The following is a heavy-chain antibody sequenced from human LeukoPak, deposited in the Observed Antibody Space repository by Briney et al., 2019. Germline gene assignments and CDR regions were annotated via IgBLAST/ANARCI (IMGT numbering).Heavy chain of an antibody. CDR1: GYSFTSYA. D-gene: IGHD6-19*01. CDR3: ARVAEYSSGWYDPFDY. V-gene: IGHV7-4-1*02. CDR2: INTNTGNP. Sequence: GASVKVSCKASGYSFTSYAMNWVRQAPGQGLEWMGWINTNTGNPTYAQGFTGRCVFSLDTSVGTAYLQISSLKAEDTAVYSCARVAEYSSGWYDPFDYWGQGTLVTVSS. J-gene: IGHJ4*02.